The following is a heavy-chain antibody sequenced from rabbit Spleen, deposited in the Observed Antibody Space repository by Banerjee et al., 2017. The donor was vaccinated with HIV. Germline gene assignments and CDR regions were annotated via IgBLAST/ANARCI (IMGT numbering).Heavy chain of an antibody. V-gene: IGHV1S45*01. CDR1: GFSFSRSYD. CDR2: IYTGNSKT. CDR3: ARGGGL. Sequence: QEQLVESGGGLVKPGASLTLTCTASGFSFSRSYDMCWVRQAPGKGLEWIGCIYTGNSKTYYASWAKGRFTISKTSSTTVTLQMTSLTAADTATYFCARGGGLWGPGTLVTVS. J-gene: IGHJ6*01.